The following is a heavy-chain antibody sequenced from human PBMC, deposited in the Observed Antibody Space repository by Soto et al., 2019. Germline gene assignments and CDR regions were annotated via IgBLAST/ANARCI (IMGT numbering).Heavy chain of an antibody. CDR3: AREKRANGYFDY. V-gene: IGHV3-7*01. J-gene: IGHJ4*02. D-gene: IGHD6-25*01. Sequence: EVQLVESGGGLVQPGGSLRLSCAASGFTFSNYWMSWVRQAPGKGLEWVANIKQDGSEKDFVDSVNGRFTISRDNAQNSLSLQMNSLRAEDTAVYYCAREKRANGYFDYWGQGTLVTVSS. CDR2: IKQDGSEK. CDR1: GFTFSNYW.